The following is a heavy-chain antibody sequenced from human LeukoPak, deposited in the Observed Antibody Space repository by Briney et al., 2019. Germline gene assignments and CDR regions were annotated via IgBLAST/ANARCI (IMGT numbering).Heavy chain of an antibody. CDR1: GGSFSGYY. J-gene: IGHJ4*02. CDR2: INHSGST. D-gene: IGHD3-16*02. V-gene: IGHV4-34*01. CDR3: ASGVIPFDY. Sequence: PSETLSLTCAVYGGSFSGYYWSWIRQPPGKGLEWIGEINHSGSTSYNPSLKSRVTISVDTSKNQFSLKLSSVTAADTAVYYCASGVIPFDYWGQGTLVTDSS.